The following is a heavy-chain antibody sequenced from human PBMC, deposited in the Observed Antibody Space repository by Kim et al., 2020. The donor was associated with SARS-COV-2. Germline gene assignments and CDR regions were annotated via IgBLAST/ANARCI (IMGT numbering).Heavy chain of an antibody. Sequence: SETLSLTCAVYGGSFSGYYWSWIRQPPGKGLEWIGEINHSGSTNYNPSLKSRVTISVDTSKNQFSLKLSSVTAADTAVYYCARAVINNYYYGMDVWGQGTTVTVSS. J-gene: IGHJ6*02. CDR1: GGSFSGYY. CDR2: INHSGST. CDR3: ARAVINNYYYGMDV. D-gene: IGHD2-21*01. V-gene: IGHV4-34*01.